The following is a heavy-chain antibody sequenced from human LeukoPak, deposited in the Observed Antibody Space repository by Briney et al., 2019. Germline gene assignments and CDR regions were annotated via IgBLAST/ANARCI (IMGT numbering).Heavy chain of an antibody. J-gene: IGHJ4*02. V-gene: IGHV3-33*01. D-gene: IGHD3-22*01. CDR1: GFTFSSYG. Sequence: GGSLRLSCAASGFTFSSYGMHWVRQAPGKGLEWVAVIWYDGNNKYYADSVKGRFTISRDNSKNTLYLQMNSLRAEDTAVYYCARDPALTYYYDSSGFYWGQGTLVTVSS. CDR2: IWYDGNNK. CDR3: ARDPALTYYYDSSGFY.